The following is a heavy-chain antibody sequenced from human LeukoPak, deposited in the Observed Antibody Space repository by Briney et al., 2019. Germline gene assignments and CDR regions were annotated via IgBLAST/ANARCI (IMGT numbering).Heavy chain of an antibody. V-gene: IGHV4-31*03. CDR2: IYHSGVT. D-gene: IGHD3-22*01. J-gene: IGHJ4*02. CDR3: ARVGDTSGYYYYFDY. Sequence: PSETLSLTCTVPGGSISSGGYYWTWIRQHPGKGLEWLGYIYHSGVTSSNPSLRGRVTISVDTSKNQFSLKMSAVTAADTAVYYCARVGDTSGYYYYFDYWGQGTLVTVSS. CDR1: GGSISSGGYY.